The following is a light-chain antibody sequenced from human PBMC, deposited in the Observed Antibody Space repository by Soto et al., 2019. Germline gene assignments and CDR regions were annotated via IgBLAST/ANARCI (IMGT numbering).Light chain of an antibody. V-gene: IGKV3D-15*01. Sequence: EIDMTQSPATLSVSPGETATLSCRASESVSSNLVWYQQKPGQAPRLLIYGSSTRATGIPARFSGSGSGTAFTLTISSLQPEDVALYYCQQYNNWPRTFGQGTKV. CDR3: QQYNNWPRT. CDR2: GSS. J-gene: IGKJ1*01. CDR1: ESVSSN.